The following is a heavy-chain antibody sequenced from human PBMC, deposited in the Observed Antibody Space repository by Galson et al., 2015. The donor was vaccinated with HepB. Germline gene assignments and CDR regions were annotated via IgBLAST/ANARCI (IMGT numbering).Heavy chain of an antibody. CDR3: ARVEFRGRHYYFDY. D-gene: IGHD1-1*01. CDR1: GFTFSSYS. CDR2: ISSSSSYI. Sequence: SLRLSCAASGFTFSSYSMNWVRQAPGKGLEWVSSISSSSSYIYYADSVKGRFTISRDNAKNSLYLQMNSLRAEDTAVYYCARVEFRGRHYYFDYWGQGTLVTVSS. J-gene: IGHJ4*02. V-gene: IGHV3-21*01.